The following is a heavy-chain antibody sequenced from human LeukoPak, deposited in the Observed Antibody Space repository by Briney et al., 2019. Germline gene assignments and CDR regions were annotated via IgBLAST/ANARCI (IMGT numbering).Heavy chain of an antibody. CDR1: GFTFSSYG. J-gene: IGHJ4*02. CDR2: IRYDGNIK. Sequence: GGSLRLSCAASGFTFSSYGMYWVRQAPGKGLDWVAFIRYDGNIKYYADSVKGRFTISRDNSKNSLYLQMNSLRTEDTALYYCAKGEGVYYDSSGYYYWGQGTLVTVSS. CDR3: AKGEGVYYDSSGYYY. V-gene: IGHV3-30*02. D-gene: IGHD3-22*01.